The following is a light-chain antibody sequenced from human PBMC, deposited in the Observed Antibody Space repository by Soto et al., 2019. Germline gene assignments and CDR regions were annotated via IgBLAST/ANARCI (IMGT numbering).Light chain of an antibody. CDR1: QSVNSNY. CDR2: DAS. Sequence: EMVMTHSPAILSVSPGESATRSCRASQSVNSNYLAWYQQHPGQPPRLLIYDASNRATGIPARFSGSGSGTDFTLTISRLEPEDFAVFYCQQYGSSITFGQGTRREIK. J-gene: IGKJ5*01. CDR3: QQYGSSIT. V-gene: IGKV3-20*01.